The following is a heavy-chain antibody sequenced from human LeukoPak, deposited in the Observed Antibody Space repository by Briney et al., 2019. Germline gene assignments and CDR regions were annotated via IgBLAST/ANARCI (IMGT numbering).Heavy chain of an antibody. CDR2: IYYSGST. CDR3: ARVGKVLRFLEWLSPDDAFDI. D-gene: IGHD3-3*01. J-gene: IGHJ3*02. CDR1: GGSISSGDYY. V-gene: IGHV4-30-4*08. Sequence: PSETLSLTCTVSGGSISSGDYYWSWIRQPPGKGLEWIGYIYYSGSTYYNPSLKSRVTISVDTSKSQFSLKLSSVTAADTAVYYCARVGKVLRFLEWLSPDDAFDIWGQGTMVTVSS.